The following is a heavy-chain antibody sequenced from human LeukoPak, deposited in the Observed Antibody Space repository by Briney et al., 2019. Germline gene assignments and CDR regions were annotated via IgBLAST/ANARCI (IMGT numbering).Heavy chain of an antibody. Sequence: PSQTLSLTCAVSGGSISSGGYSWSWIRQPAGKGLEWIGRIYTSGSTNYNPSLKSRVTMSVDTSKNQFSLKLSSVTAADTAVYYCARDYYDTSGEGMDVWGQGTTVTVSS. CDR1: GGSISSGGYS. V-gene: IGHV4-61*02. CDR2: IYTSGST. D-gene: IGHD3-22*01. CDR3: ARDYYDTSGEGMDV. J-gene: IGHJ6*02.